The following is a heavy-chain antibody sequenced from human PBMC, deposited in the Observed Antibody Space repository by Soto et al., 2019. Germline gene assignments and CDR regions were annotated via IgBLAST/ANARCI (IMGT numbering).Heavy chain of an antibody. D-gene: IGHD2-2*01. CDR1: GFTFSSYA. V-gene: IGHV3-23*01. CDR3: SKRAQYQLPNDACDV. Sequence: EVQLLESGGGLVQPGGSLRLSCAASGFTFSSYAMSWVRQAPGKGLALVSAISGRGGSTYYADSVKGRFTSSRDNSNNLLYLQMNIMRAEDSVVYYCSKRAQYQLPNDACDVWGQGTMVTVSS. J-gene: IGHJ3*01. CDR2: ISGRGGST.